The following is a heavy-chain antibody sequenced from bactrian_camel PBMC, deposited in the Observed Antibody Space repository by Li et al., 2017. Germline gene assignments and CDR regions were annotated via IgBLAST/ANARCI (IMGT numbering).Heavy chain of an antibody. CDR3: ARTTEYSERIAAGPNY. D-gene: IGHD4*01. CDR2: ITFDGSST. Sequence: HVQLVESGGGSVQAGGSLRLSCAASGDTYSRYYMSWVRQAPGKGLEWVSGITFDGSSTYYADSVKHRFTISRDNAKNTVYLQMNSLTSEDTALYYCARTTEYSERIAAGPNYWGQRTQVTVS. J-gene: IGHJ4*01. CDR1: GDTYSRYY. V-gene: IGHV3-2*01.